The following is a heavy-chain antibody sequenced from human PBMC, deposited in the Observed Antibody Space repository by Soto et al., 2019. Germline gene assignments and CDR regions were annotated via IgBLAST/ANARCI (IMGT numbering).Heavy chain of an antibody. CDR3: ARVSGSYYYGMDV. V-gene: IGHV4-59*12. J-gene: IGHJ6*02. CDR2: IYYSGST. D-gene: IGHD1-26*01. Sequence: SETLSLTCTVSGGSINNYYWSWIRQPPGKGLEFIGDIYYSGSTNYNPSLKSRVAISVDKSKNQFSLKLSSVTAADTAVYYCARVSGSYYYGMDVWGQGTTVTVSS. CDR1: GGSINNYY.